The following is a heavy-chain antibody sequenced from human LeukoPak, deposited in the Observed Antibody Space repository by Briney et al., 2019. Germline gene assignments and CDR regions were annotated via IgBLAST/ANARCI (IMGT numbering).Heavy chain of an antibody. J-gene: IGHJ4*02. V-gene: IGHV7-4-1*02. D-gene: IGHD3-10*01. CDR2: INTNTGNP. CDR3: ARRSVIYGSGSWFGY. Sequence: ASVKVSCKASGYTFTSYGISWVRQAPGQGLEWMGWINTNTGNPTYAQGFTGRFVFSLDTSVSTAYLQISSLKAEDTAVYYCARRSVIYGSGSWFGYWGQGTLVTVSS. CDR1: GYTFTSYG.